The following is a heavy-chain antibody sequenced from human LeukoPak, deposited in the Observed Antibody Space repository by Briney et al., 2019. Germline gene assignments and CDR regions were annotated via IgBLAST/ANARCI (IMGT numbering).Heavy chain of an antibody. Sequence: SVKVSCKASGGTFDNYAVNWVREAPGLGLEWMGRIIPMLGKTNSAQKFQDRVTFTEHKSTGTAYMELTHLRPDDPAVYFCARGLFGGFAAAPFDHWGQGTLVTVS. CDR1: GGTFDNYA. V-gene: IGHV1-69*04. D-gene: IGHD2-2*01. CDR2: IIPMLGKT. CDR3: ARGLFGGFAAAPFDH. J-gene: IGHJ4*02.